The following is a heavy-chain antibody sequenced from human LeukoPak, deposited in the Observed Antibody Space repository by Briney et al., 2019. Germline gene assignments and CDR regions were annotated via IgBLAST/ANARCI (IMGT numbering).Heavy chain of an antibody. CDR3: TTDYYGSGSYSPH. CDR2: IKSKTGGGTT. CDR1: GFTFSNAC. Sequence: GGSLRLSCAASGFTFSNACMSWVRQAPGKGLEWVARIKSKTGGGTTDYAASVKGRFYISRDESKNTLYLQMNSLKTEDTAVYYCTTDYYGSGSYSPHWGQGTRVTVSS. V-gene: IGHV3-15*01. J-gene: IGHJ4*02. D-gene: IGHD3-10*01.